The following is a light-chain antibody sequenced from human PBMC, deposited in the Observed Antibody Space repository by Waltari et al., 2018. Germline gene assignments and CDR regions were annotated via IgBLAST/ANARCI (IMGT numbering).Light chain of an antibody. Sequence: QSVLTQPPSVSGAPGQRVTTSCTGSSSTLGTGSDDQWYPQLPGSAPKLLMFGTTNRPSGVPDRFSGSKSGASASLAITGLQAEDEAVYYCHSYDIGLTAWVFGGGTKLTVL. CDR3: HSYDIGLTAWV. CDR2: GTT. J-gene: IGLJ3*02. V-gene: IGLV1-40*01. CDR1: SSTLGTGSD.